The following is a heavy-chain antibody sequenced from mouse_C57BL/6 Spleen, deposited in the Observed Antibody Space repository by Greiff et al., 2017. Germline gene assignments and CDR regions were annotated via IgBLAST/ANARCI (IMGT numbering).Heavy chain of an antibody. CDR3: AKDYDYGYAMDY. V-gene: IGHV2-3*01. Sequence: QVQLQQSGPGLVAPSQCLSITCTASGFSLTSYGVSWVRQPPGKGLEWLGVIWGDGSTNYHSALIARLGISKDNTKSQVVLRLNSLQTDDTATYYCAKDYDYGYAMDYWGQGTSVTVSS. J-gene: IGHJ4*01. CDR1: GFSLTSYG. CDR2: IWGDGST. D-gene: IGHD2-4*01.